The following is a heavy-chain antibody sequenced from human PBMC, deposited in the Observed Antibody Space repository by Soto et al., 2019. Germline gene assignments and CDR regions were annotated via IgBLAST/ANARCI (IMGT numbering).Heavy chain of an antibody. D-gene: IGHD5-18*01. V-gene: IGHV3-15*01. CDR1: GFSFSHAW. CDR3: ITGTVGYSYGY. J-gene: IGHJ4*02. Sequence: EVQLVESGGGLVKPGGSLRLSCAASGFSFSHAWMNWVRQAPGKGVEWVGRIKGRADGGITDYVASVKGRVIISRDDSKNPLYVQMKSLKTEDTAVYYCITGTVGYSYGYWGQGTLVTVSS. CDR2: IKGRADGGIT.